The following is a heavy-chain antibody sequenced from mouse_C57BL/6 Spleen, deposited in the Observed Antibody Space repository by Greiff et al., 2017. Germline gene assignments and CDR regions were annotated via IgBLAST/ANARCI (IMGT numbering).Heavy chain of an antibody. V-gene: IGHV1-19*01. CDR1: GYKFTDYY. D-gene: IGHD1-1*01. CDR3: ARDYGSRSWFAY. Sequence: VQLQQSGPVLVKPGASVKMSCKASGYKFTDYYMNWVKQSHGKSLEWIGVINPYNGGTSYNQKFKGKATLTVDKSSSTAYMELNSLTSEDSAVYYCARDYGSRSWFAYWGQGTLVTVSA. J-gene: IGHJ3*01. CDR2: INPYNGGT.